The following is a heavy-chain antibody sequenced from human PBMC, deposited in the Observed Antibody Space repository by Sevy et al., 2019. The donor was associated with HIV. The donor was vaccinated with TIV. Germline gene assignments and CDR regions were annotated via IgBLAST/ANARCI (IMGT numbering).Heavy chain of an antibody. CDR2: IYTSGST. Sequence: SETLSLTCTVSGGSISSYYWSWIRQPAGKGLEWIGRIYTSGSTNYNPSLKSRVTMSVDTSKNQFSLKLSSVTAADTAVYYCAKDRAAMVGDAFDIWGQGTMVTVSS. J-gene: IGHJ3*02. CDR3: AKDRAAMVGDAFDI. V-gene: IGHV4-4*07. CDR1: GGSISSYY. D-gene: IGHD5-18*01.